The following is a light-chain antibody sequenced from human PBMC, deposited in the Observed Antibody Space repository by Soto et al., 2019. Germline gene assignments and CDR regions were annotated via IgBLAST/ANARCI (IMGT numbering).Light chain of an antibody. CDR3: QHYKNWPPWT. Sequence: EIVMTQSPATLSVSPGDRATLSCRASQSVSSNLAWYQQKPGQAPRLLVYGASTRSAGIPDRFSGGGSGTEFTLTVSSLQSEDLAFYYCQHYKNWPPWTFGQGTKVEIK. CDR1: QSVSSN. CDR2: GAS. J-gene: IGKJ1*01. V-gene: IGKV3-15*01.